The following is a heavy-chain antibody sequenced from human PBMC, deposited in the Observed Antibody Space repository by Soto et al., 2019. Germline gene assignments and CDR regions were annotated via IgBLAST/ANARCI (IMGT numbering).Heavy chain of an antibody. CDR2: IYYSGST. CDR3: ARDFRMAVAGTGWFDP. CDR1: GGSISSYF. J-gene: IGHJ5*02. Sequence: SETLSLTCTVSGGSISSYFWSWIRQPPGKGLEWIGYIYYSGSTNFNPSLKTRVTISLDTSKNQFSLKLASVTAADTAVYYCARDFRMAVAGTGWFDPWGQGTLVTVSS. V-gene: IGHV4-59*01. D-gene: IGHD6-19*01.